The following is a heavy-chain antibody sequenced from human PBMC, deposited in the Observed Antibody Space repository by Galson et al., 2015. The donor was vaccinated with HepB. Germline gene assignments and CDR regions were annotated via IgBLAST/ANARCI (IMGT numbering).Heavy chain of an antibody. CDR1: GFSFSRYG. D-gene: IGHD4-23*01. V-gene: IGHV3-33*06. J-gene: IGHJ4*02. CDR2: IWFDGGSK. Sequence: SLRLSCAASGFSFSRYGMHWVRQAPGEGLEWVSVIWFDGGSKYYAASVTARFTISRDTSSNTLFLNMNNLRAEDTAVYYCAKDFGGGNSYFDFWGQGTLVTVSS. CDR3: AKDFGGGNSYFDF.